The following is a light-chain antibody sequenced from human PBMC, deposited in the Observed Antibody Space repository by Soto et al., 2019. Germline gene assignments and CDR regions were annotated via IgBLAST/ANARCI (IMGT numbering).Light chain of an antibody. CDR1: SSNIGSNP. J-gene: IGLJ1*01. V-gene: IGLV1-44*01. Sequence: QSALTQPPSASGTPGQGVTISCSGTSSNIGSNPVNWYQQLPGTAPKLLIYTNTQRPSGVPDRFSGSKSGTSASLAISGLQSEDEADYYCAAWDDSLSVYVFGPGTKATVL. CDR3: AAWDDSLSVYV. CDR2: TNT.